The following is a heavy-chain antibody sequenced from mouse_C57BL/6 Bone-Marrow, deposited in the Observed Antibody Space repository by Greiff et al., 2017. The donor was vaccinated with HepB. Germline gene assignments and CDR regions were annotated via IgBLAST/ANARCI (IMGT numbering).Heavy chain of an antibody. D-gene: IGHD1-1*01. CDR3: ARRIPLGYYGSSCDY. J-gene: IGHJ2*01. Sequence: VQVVESGPELVRPGVSVKISCKGSGYTFTDYAMHWVKQSHAKSLEWIGVISTYYGDASYNQKFKDKATMTVDKSSSTAYMELARLTSEDSAVYYCARRIPLGYYGSSCDYWGQGTTLTVSS. V-gene: IGHV1-67*01. CDR1: GYTFTDYA. CDR2: ISTYYGDA.